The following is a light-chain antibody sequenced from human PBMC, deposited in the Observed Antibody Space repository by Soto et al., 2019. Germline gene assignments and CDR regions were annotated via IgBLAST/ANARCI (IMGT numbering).Light chain of an antibody. J-gene: IGLJ3*02. CDR2: NSK. CDR1: SSNIGSNF. V-gene: IGLV1-47*01. Sequence: QSVLTQPPSASGTPGQTVTISCSGSSSNIGSNFSYWYQHLPGTAPKLLIYNSKQRPSGVPDRFSGSKSGTSTALAISGLRSEDEADYYCASWDGSLSAWVFGGGTKLTVL. CDR3: ASWDGSLSAWV.